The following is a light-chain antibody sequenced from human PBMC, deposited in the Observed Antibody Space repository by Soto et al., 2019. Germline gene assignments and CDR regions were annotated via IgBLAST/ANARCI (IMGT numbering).Light chain of an antibody. J-gene: IGKJ1*01. V-gene: IGKV3-20*01. CDR3: QQYGSSLTWT. Sequence: EIVLTQSPGTLSLSPGERATLSCRASQSVSSSYLAWYQQKPGQAPRLLIYGASSRATGIPDRFSGSGSGKDFTLTISRLEPEDFAVYYCQQYGSSLTWTCGQGTKVEIK. CDR1: QSVSSSY. CDR2: GAS.